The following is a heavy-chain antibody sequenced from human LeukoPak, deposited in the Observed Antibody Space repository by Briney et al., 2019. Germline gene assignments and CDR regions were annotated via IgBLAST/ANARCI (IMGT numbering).Heavy chain of an antibody. CDR2: IRHDGNAK. V-gene: IGHV3-7*01. CDR3: ATSHDSAGND. D-gene: IGHD2-15*01. Sequence: PGGSLRLSCAASGFAFSGFWMSWVRQAPGKGLEWVANIRHDGNAKNYVPSVRGRFTISRDSAKNSLYLQMNSLTVEDTAVYYCATSHDSAGNDWGQGTLVTVSS. CDR1: GFAFSGFW. J-gene: IGHJ4*02.